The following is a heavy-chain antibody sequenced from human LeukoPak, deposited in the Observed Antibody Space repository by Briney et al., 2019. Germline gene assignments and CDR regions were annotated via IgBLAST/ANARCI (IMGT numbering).Heavy chain of an antibody. J-gene: IGHJ4*02. CDR1: GFTFNDYA. CDR3: AKDVGKWESLHFFDY. Sequence: GGSLRLSCAPSGFTFNDYAMHWVRQAPGKGPEWVAVISYDGSNKYYADSVKGRFTISRDNSRNTLYLQMNSLRGDDTAVYYCAKDVGKWESLHFFDYWGQGTLVTVSS. D-gene: IGHD1-26*01. CDR2: ISYDGSNK. V-gene: IGHV3-30-3*01.